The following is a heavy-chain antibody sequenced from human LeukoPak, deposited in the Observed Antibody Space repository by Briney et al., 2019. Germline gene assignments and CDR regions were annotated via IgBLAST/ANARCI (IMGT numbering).Heavy chain of an antibody. J-gene: IGHJ5*01. D-gene: IGHD5-12*01. CDR3: AKDDAWIRFAS. Sequence: HAGGTLRLSCAAPGFIFSNHGMNWVRQAPGKGLEWVSGISPRGDITYYTDSVKGRFTVSRDNFKNTVHLQVNSLRPEDTAVYFCAKDDAWIRFASWGQGILVTVSS. CDR1: GFIFSNHG. CDR2: ISPRGDIT. V-gene: IGHV3-23*01.